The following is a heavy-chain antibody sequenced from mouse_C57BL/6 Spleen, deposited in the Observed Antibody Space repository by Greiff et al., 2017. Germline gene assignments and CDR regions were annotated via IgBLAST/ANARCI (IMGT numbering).Heavy chain of an antibody. CDR1: GYTFTSYW. Sequence: VQLQQPGTELVKPGASVKLSCKASGYTFTSYWMHWVKQRPGQGLEWIGNINPSNGGINYNEKFKSKSTLTVDKSSSTAYMQLSSLTSEDTAVYYCAREGLRSNCFFWFAYWGQGTLVTVSA. CDR3: AREGLRSNCFFWFAY. J-gene: IGHJ3*01. V-gene: IGHV1-53*01. CDR2: INPSNGGI. D-gene: IGHD2-5*01.